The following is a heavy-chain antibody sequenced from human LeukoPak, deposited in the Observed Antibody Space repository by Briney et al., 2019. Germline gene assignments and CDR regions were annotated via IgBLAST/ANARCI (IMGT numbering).Heavy chain of an antibody. V-gene: IGHV4-31*03. CDR3: ARALVVPAATPGRAFDI. Sequence: SQTLSLTCTVSGGSISSGGYYWSWIRQHPGKGLEWIGYMYYRGSTYYNPSLKRRVTISVDTYKNQFYLQLSSVTAADTAVYYRARALVVPAATPGRAFDIWGQGTIVTVSS. CDR1: GGSISSGGYY. J-gene: IGHJ3*02. D-gene: IGHD2-2*01. CDR2: MYYRGST.